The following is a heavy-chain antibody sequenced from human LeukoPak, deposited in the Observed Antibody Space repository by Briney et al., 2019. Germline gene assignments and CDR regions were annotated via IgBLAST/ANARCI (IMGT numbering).Heavy chain of an antibody. J-gene: IGHJ6*03. D-gene: IGHD3-3*01. CDR3: ARVGYLEWLLYFYYYMDV. CDR1: GFTFSSYE. Sequence: GGSLRLSCAASGFTFSSYEMNWVRQAPGKGVEGVSYISSSGSTIYYADSVQGRFTISRDNAKNSLYLQMNSQRAEHTAVYYCARVGYLEWLLYFYYYMDVWGKGTTVTVSS. CDR2: ISSSGSTI. V-gene: IGHV3-48*03.